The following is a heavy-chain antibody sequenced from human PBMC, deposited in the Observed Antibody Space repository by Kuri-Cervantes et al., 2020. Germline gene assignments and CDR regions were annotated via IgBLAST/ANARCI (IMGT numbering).Heavy chain of an antibody. D-gene: IGHD3-10*01. Sequence: LSLTCAASGFTFSSYAMHWVRQAPGKGLEWVAVISYDGSNKYYADSVKGRFTISRDNSKNTLYLQMNSLRAEDTAIYYCAKAYSYATNDYYNHFDSWGQGTLVTVSS. CDR3: AKAYSYATNDYYNHFDS. V-gene: IGHV3-30-3*01. CDR1: GFTFSSYA. J-gene: IGHJ4*02. CDR2: ISYDGSNK.